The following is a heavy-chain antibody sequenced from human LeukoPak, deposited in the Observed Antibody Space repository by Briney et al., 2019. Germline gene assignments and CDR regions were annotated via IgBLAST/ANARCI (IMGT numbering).Heavy chain of an antibody. D-gene: IGHD5-18*01. CDR2: INPGAERT. CDR1: GYTFISYY. J-gene: IGHJ5*02. CDR3: VRERQNTQAMAMGASWFDP. Sequence: ASVKVSCKASGYTFISYYMHWVRQAPGQGLEWMGIINPGAERTTYAQKFQGRVTMTSDTSTSTVYMELSSLRSDDTAIYYCVRERQNTQAMAMGASWFDPWGQGTLVTVSS. V-gene: IGHV1-46*01.